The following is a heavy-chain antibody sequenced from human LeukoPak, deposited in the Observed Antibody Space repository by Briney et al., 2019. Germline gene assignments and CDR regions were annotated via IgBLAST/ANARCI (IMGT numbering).Heavy chain of an antibody. CDR3: ARSLGYCSSTSCPIYYYYYYMDV. V-gene: IGHV4-34*01. J-gene: IGHJ6*03. D-gene: IGHD2-2*03. CDR1: GGSFSGYY. CDR2: INHSGST. Sequence: SETLSLTCAVYGGSFSGYYWSWIRQPPGKGLEWIGEINHSGSTNYNPSLKSRVTISVDTSKNQFSLKLSSVTAADTAVYYCARSLGYCSSTSCPIYYYYYYMDVWGKGTTVTVSS.